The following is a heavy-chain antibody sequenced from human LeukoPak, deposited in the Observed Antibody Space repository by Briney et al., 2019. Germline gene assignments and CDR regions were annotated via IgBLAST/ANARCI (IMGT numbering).Heavy chain of an antibody. Sequence: SETLSLTCTVSGGSMSSSSYYWGWIRQPPGKGLEWIGSIYYSGSTNYNPSLKSRGTISVGTSKNQFSLNLPSVTAADTAVYYCARQMTAAGYYYYYYGRDVWGQGTTVTVSS. D-gene: IGHD6-13*01. V-gene: IGHV4-39*01. CDR1: GGSMSSSSYY. CDR2: IYYSGST. J-gene: IGHJ6*02. CDR3: ARQMTAAGYYYYYYGRDV.